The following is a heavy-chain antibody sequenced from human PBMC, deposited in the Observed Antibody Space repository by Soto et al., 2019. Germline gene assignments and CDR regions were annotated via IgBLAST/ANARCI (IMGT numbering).Heavy chain of an antibody. CDR3: TRGAGAPWVRFDS. J-gene: IGHJ4*02. CDR1: GYSITSGFY. D-gene: IGHD3-16*01. Sequence: PSETLSLTCGVSGYSITSGFYWSWVRQSPGKGLEWIGTISYSAKTFYNPSLASRFSMAVDSSTNQFSLRLTSVTAADTALYYCTRGAGAPWVRFDSWGRGILVTVSS. V-gene: IGHV4-38-2*01. CDR2: ISYSAKT.